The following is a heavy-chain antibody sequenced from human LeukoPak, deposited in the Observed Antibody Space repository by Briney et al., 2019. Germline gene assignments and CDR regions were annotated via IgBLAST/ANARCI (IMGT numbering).Heavy chain of an antibody. CDR3: ARLFKGARIYYYYYMDV. J-gene: IGHJ6*03. D-gene: IGHD1-26*01. V-gene: IGHV3-48*03. CDR1: GFNFCTYE. CDR2: ISSSGSTI. Sequence: PGGSLRLTCAASGFNFCTYEMNWGRQASGKGPVDLSYISSSGSTIYYADSVKGRFTISRDNAKNSLYLQINSLRAEDTAVYYCARLFKGARIYYYYYMDVWGKGTTVTVSS.